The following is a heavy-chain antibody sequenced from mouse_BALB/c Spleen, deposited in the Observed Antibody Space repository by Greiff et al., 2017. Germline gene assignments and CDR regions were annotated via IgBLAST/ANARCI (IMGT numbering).Heavy chain of an antibody. CDR3: ARGDGYVLAWFAY. V-gene: IGHV5-6-5*01. D-gene: IGHD1-2*01. J-gene: IGHJ3*01. CDR1: GFTFSSYA. CDR2: ISSGGST. Sequence: EVQRVESGGGLVKPGGSLKLSCAASGFTFSSYAMSWVRQTPEKRLEWVASISSGGSTYYPDSVKGRFTISRDNARNILYLQMSSLRSEDTAMYYCARGDGYVLAWFAYWGQGTLVTVSA.